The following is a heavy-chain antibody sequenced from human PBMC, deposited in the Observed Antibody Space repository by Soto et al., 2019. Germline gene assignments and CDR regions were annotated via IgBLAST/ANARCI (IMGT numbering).Heavy chain of an antibody. CDR2: ISWNSGII. J-gene: IGHJ5*02. D-gene: IGHD2-21*01. CDR3: ARDLSEFFVVENWFDP. Sequence: PGGSLRLSCEASGFIFDDYAMHWVRQAPGKGLEWVSGISWNSGIIRYADSVKGRFTISRDNAKNSLYLQMNSLRAEDTALYYCARDLSEFFVVENWFDPWGQGTLVTVSS. V-gene: IGHV3-9*01. CDR1: GFIFDDYA.